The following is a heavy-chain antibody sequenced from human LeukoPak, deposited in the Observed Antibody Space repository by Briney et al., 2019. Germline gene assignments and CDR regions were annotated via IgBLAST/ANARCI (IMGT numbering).Heavy chain of an antibody. CDR1: GGSISSYY. CDR2: IQYSGST. Sequence: SETLSLTCTVSGGSISSYYWSWIRQPPGKGLEWIGYIQYSGSTNYNPSLKSRVTISVDTSKNQFSLKVTSVTAADTAVYYCARLTAYFDLWGRGTLVTVSS. V-gene: IGHV4-59*08. J-gene: IGHJ2*01. CDR3: ARLTAYFDL.